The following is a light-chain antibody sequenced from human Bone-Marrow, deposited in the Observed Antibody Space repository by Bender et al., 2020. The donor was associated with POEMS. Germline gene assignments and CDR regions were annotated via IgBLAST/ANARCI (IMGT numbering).Light chain of an antibody. V-gene: IGLV2-23*01. J-gene: IGLJ3*02. CDR3: CSYAGSNTWV. CDR1: SSDVGNYNL. Sequence: QSALTQPASVSGSPGQSITISCTGASSDVGNYNLVSWYQHHPGKAPKLMIYEGENRPSGVSNRFSASKSGSTASLTISGLQAEDEAYYYCCSYAGSNTWVFGGGTKVTVL. CDR2: EGE.